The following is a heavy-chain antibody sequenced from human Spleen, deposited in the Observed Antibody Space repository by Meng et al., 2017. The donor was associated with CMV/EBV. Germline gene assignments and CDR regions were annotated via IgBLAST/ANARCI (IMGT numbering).Heavy chain of an antibody. V-gene: IGHV1-69*10. CDR2: IIPILGIA. J-gene: IGHJ1*01. Sequence: SVKVSCKASGYTFTTSGISWVRQAPGQGLEWMGGIIPILGIANYAQKFQGRVTITADKSTSTAYMELSSLRSEDTAVYYCAAVYCSGGSCYYREYFQHWGQGTLVTVSS. CDR3: AAVYCSGGSCYYREYFQH. CDR1: GYTFTTSG. D-gene: IGHD2-15*01.